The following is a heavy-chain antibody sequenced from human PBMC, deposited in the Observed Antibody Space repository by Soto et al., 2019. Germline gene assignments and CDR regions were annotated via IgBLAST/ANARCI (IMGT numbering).Heavy chain of an antibody. CDR3: ARFDSSSWYGDRFDP. Sequence: ASVKVSRKASGYTFTSYYMHWVRQAPGQGLEWMGIINPSGGSTSYAQKFQGRVTMTRDTSTSTVYMELSSLRSEDTAVYYCARFDSSSWYGDRFDPWGQGTLVTVSS. CDR2: INPSGGST. D-gene: IGHD6-13*01. V-gene: IGHV1-46*03. J-gene: IGHJ5*02. CDR1: GYTFTSYY.